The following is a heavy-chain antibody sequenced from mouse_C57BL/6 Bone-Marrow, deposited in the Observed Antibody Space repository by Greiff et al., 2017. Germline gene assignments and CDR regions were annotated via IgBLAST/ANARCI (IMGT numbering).Heavy chain of an antibody. CDR2: IYPRSGTT. D-gene: IGHD1-1*01. Sequence: QVQLQQSGAELARPGASVKLSCKASGYTFTSYGISWVKQRTGQGLEWIGEIYPRSGTTYYNEKFKGKATLTADKSSSTAYMEIRSLTSEDSAVYFCARTMDYGSSYRFADWGQGTLVTVSA. V-gene: IGHV1-81*01. J-gene: IGHJ3*01. CDR3: ARTMDYGSSYRFAD. CDR1: GYTFTSYG.